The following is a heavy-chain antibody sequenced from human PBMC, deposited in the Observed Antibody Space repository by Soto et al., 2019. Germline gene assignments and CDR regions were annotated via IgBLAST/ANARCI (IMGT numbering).Heavy chain of an antibody. Sequence: QIQLVQSGSEVRMPGASVKVSCKASGYIFTTYSITWVRQAPGQGLEWMGWVSASNGKTNYAQKFEDRVTMTTDTSTNTAYMELRSLRSDDTAVYYCAREAFGVQASWFDPLGQGTLVTVSS. D-gene: IGHD3-10*01. V-gene: IGHV1-18*01. J-gene: IGHJ5*02. CDR1: GYIFTTYS. CDR3: AREAFGVQASWFDP. CDR2: VSASNGKT.